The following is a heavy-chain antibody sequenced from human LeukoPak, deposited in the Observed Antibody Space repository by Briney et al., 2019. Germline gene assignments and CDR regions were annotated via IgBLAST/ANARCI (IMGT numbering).Heavy chain of an antibody. V-gene: IGHV1-69*01. D-gene: IGHD3-22*01. CDR3: ARDPGYYYDSSSYGMDV. Sequence: ASVKVSCKASGGTFSSYAISWVRQAPGQGLEWMGGIIPIFGTANYAQKFQGRVTITADESTSTAYMELSSLRSEDTAVYYCARDPGYYYDSSSYGMDVWGQGTTVTVS. CDR1: GGTFSSYA. J-gene: IGHJ6*02. CDR2: IIPIFGTA.